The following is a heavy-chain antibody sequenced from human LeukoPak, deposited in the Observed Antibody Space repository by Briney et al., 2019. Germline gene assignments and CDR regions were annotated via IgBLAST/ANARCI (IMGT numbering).Heavy chain of an antibody. CDR3: AKAPRIAAVPYFDY. CDR1: GFTFSSYG. Sequence: GGSLRLSCAASGFTFSSYGMHWVRQAPGKGLEWVAFIRHDGSNEYYTDSVKGRFTISRDNSKNTLYLQMNSLRAEDTAMYYCAKAPRIAAVPYFDYWGQGTLVTASS. J-gene: IGHJ4*02. V-gene: IGHV3-30*02. D-gene: IGHD6-13*01. CDR2: IRHDGSNE.